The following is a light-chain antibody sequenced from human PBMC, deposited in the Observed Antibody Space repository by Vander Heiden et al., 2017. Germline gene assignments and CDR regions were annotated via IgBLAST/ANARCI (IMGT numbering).Light chain of an antibody. CDR3: AAWDDSLSGPV. Sequence: QPVLPPPPSASGTPVQRVTISCSGSSSNIGSNYVYWYQQLPGTAPNLLIYRNNQRPSGVPDRFSGSKSGTSASLAISGLRSEDEADYYCAAWDDSLSGPVFGGGTKLTVL. CDR2: RNN. J-gene: IGLJ2*01. V-gene: IGLV1-47*01. CDR1: SSNIGSNY.